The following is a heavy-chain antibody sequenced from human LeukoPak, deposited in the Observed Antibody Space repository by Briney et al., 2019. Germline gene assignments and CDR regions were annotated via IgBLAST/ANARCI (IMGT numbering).Heavy chain of an antibody. D-gene: IGHD5-12*01. CDR3: ARDSPGYGAYVS. V-gene: IGHV3-7*01. CDR1: GSTFSTYW. Sequence: PGGSLRLSCAASGSTFSTYWMTWVRPAPGKGLEWVANIKEDGSREYYVDSVKGRFTISRDNAKNSLYLQMDSLTAEDTAVYYCARDSPGYGAYVSWGQGTLVSVSS. J-gene: IGHJ1*01. CDR2: IKEDGSRE.